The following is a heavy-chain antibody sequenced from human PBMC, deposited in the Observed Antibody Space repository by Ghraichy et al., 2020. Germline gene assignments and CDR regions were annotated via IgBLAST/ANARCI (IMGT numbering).Heavy chain of an antibody. J-gene: IGHJ4*02. Sequence: GGSLRLSCAASGFTFSDYSMNWVRQAPGKGLEWVSFINSGSSTMYYADYVKGRFTISRDNAKNSLYLQMNSLKAEDTAIYYCARVPKYSNSWGWGPGTLVTVSS. CDR3: ARVPKYSNSWG. V-gene: IGHV3-48*01. D-gene: IGHD4-11*01. CDR1: GFTFSDYS. CDR2: INSGSSTM.